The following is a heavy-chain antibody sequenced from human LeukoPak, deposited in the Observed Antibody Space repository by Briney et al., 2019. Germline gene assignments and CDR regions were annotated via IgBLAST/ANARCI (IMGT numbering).Heavy chain of an antibody. J-gene: IGHJ4*02. Sequence: PGGSLRLSCAASGFTVSSNYMSWVRQAPGKGLEWVTFIRYDGSDKYYADSVKGRFTISRDNSKNTLYLQMNSLRAEDTAVYYCARDLPGIAAAGLFDYWGQGTLVTVSS. CDR1: GFTVSSNY. D-gene: IGHD6-13*01. CDR2: IRYDGSDK. CDR3: ARDLPGIAAAGLFDY. V-gene: IGHV3-30*02.